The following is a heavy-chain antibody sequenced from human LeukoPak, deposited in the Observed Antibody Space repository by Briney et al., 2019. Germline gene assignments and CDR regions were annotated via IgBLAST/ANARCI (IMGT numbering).Heavy chain of an antibody. CDR2: IYYSGST. V-gene: IGHV4-59*01. CDR3: ARIHGTGPGEFDY. Sequence: SETLSLTCTVSGGSISSYYWSWIRQPPGKGLEWIGYIYYSGSTNYNPSLKSRVTISVDTSKNQFSLKLSSVTAADTAVYYCARIHGTGPGEFDYWGQGTLVTVSS. D-gene: IGHD1-14*01. J-gene: IGHJ4*02. CDR1: GGSISSYY.